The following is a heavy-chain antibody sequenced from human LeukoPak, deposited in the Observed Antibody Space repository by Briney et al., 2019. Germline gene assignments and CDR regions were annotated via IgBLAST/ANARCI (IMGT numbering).Heavy chain of an antibody. V-gene: IGHV1-2*02. CDR3: ARGGSTVFGVVND. CDR2: IHPNSDGT. Sequence: ASVKVSCKASGYTFTNYYVHWVRQAPGQGLELMGWIHPNSDGTNYAQKFQGRVTMTRDTSINTAYMELSRLRSDDTAIYYCARGGSTVFGVVNDWGQGTLVTVSS. J-gene: IGHJ4*02. CDR1: GYTFTNYY. D-gene: IGHD3-3*01.